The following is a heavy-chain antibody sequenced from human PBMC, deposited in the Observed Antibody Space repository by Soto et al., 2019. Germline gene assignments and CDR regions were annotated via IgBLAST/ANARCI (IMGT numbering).Heavy chain of an antibody. D-gene: IGHD3-10*01. CDR3: VREGVSGRDV. CDR2: MGSTGDT. CDR1: GLTFSNYG. J-gene: IGHJ6*01. Sequence: PGGSLRLSCAASGLTFSNYGMHWVRRLTGKGLEWVSAMGSTGDTCYRDSVKGRFTIFRDNAKNSLYLQMNSLRAGDTAVYQCVREGVSGRDVRRQGTTVTTSS. V-gene: IGHV3-13*01.